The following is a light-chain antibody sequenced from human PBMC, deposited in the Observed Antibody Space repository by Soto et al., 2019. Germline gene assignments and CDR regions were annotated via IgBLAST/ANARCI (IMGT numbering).Light chain of an antibody. CDR3: QQYYDTPT. J-gene: IGKJ5*01. V-gene: IGKV4-1*01. CDR2: WAS. CDR1: EILLYNPNNKNY. Sequence: DIVMTQSPDSLAVSLGERATINCKSSEILLYNPNNKNYLAWYQQKPGQPPKLLIYWASTRESGVPDRFSGSGSGTDFTLTISSLQAEDVAVYYCQQYYDTPTFGQGTRLEIK.